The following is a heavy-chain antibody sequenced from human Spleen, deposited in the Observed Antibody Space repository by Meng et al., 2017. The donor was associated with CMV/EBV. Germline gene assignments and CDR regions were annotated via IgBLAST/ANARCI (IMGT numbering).Heavy chain of an antibody. V-gene: IGHV4-34*01. D-gene: IGHD3-16*01. CDR3: ARGFDQLTRRDY. CDR1: GGSFSGYY. J-gene: IGHJ4*02. Sequence: QVQLQQWGAGLLKPSETLSLTCAVYGGSFSGYYWSWIRQPPGKGLEWIGEINHSGSTNYNPSLKSRVTISVDTSKNQFSLKLSSVTAADTAVYYCARGFDQLTRRDYWGQGTLVTVSS. CDR2: INHSGST.